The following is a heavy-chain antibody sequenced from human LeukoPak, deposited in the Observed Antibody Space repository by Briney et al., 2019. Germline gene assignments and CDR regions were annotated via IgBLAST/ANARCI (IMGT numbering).Heavy chain of an antibody. J-gene: IGHJ3*02. CDR3: ARDLAWDAFDI. Sequence: GGSLRLSCAASGFNFTNYNMNWVRQAPGKGLEWVSSIHSSSGSIYYADSLKGRFTISRDNAKNSLYLQMNSLRAEDTAVYYCARDLAWDAFDIWGQGTMVSVSS. V-gene: IGHV3-21*01. CDR1: GFNFTNYN. CDR2: IHSSSGSI.